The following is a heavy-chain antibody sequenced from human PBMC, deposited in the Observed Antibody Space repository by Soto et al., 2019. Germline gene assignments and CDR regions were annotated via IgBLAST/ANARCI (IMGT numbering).Heavy chain of an antibody. Sequence: SETLSLTCVVYGGSFSGYYGSWIRQPPGKGLEWIGEINHSGSTNYNPSLKSRVTISVDTSKNQFSLKLSSVTAADTAVYYCARVPHPYTVVTHFDYWGQGTLVTVS. D-gene: IGHD2-21*02. CDR1: GGSFSGYY. CDR3: ARVPHPYTVVTHFDY. J-gene: IGHJ4*02. V-gene: IGHV4-34*01. CDR2: INHSGST.